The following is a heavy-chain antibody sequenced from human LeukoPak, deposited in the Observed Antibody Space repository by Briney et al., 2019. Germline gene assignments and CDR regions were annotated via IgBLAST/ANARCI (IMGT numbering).Heavy chain of an antibody. J-gene: IGHJ6*03. Sequence: PGGSLRLSCAASGFTVSSNYMNWVRQAPGKGLEWVSVIYSGGAIYYADSVKGRFTISRDNSKNTLYLQMNSLRAEDTAVYYCAKGAGYSSSWYDWGYYYYYYMDVWGKGTTVTISS. CDR2: IYSGGAI. CDR3: AKGAGYSSSWYDWGYYYYYYMDV. V-gene: IGHV3-53*01. D-gene: IGHD6-13*01. CDR1: GFTVSSNY.